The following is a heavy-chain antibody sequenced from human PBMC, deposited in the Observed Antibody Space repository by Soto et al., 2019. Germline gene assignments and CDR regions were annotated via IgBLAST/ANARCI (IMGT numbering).Heavy chain of an antibody. D-gene: IGHD6-19*01. CDR1: GFTFSSYA. V-gene: IGHV3-23*01. CDR3: AKDRPSASNSGWYYYYYGMDV. J-gene: IGHJ6*02. CDR2: ISGSGGST. Sequence: GGSLRLSCAASGFTFSSYAMSWVRQAPGKGLEWVSAISGSGGSTYYADSVKGRFTISRDNSKNTLYLQMNSLRAEDTAVYYCAKDRPSASNSGWYYYYYGMDVWGQGTTVTVSS.